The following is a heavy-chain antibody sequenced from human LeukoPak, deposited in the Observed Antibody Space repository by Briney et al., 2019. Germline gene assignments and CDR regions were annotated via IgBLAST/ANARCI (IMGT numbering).Heavy chain of an antibody. D-gene: IGHD5-18*01. Sequence: SQTLSLTCAVSGYSISSGYYGGWIRQPPGKGLEWIGSIYHSGSTYYNPSLKSRVTISVDTSKNQFSLELSSVTAADTAVYYCASTGIQLWLIDYWGQRTLVTVSS. V-gene: IGHV4-38-2*01. CDR3: ASTGIQLWLIDY. J-gene: IGHJ4*02. CDR2: IYHSGST. CDR1: GYSISSGYY.